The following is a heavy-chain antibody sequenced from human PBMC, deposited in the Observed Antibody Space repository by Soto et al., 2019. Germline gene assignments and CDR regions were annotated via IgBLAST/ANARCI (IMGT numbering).Heavy chain of an antibody. CDR2: ISAYNGNT. CDR3: ASMILWFGGPPTYMDV. J-gene: IGHJ6*03. V-gene: IGHV1-18*01. CDR1: GYTFTSYG. D-gene: IGHD3-10*01. Sequence: GASVKVSCKASGYTFTSYGISWVRQAPGQGLEWMGWISAYNGNTNYAQKLQGRVTMTTDTSTSTAYMELRSLRSDDTAVYYCASMILWFGGPPTYMDVWGKGTTVTVSS.